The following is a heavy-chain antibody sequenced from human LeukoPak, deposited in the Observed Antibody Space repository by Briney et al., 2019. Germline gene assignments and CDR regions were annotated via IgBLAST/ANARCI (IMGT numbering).Heavy chain of an antibody. J-gene: IGHJ4*02. V-gene: IGHV1-69*01. CDR2: IIPIFGTA. CDR1: GGTFSSYA. D-gene: IGHD3-10*01. CDR3: ARIRYYGSGRGYYFDY. Sequence: SVKVSCKASGGTFSSYAISWVRQAPGQGLEWMGGIIPIFGTANYAQKFQGRVTITADESTSTAYMELSSLRSEDTAVYYCARIRYYGSGRGYYFDYWAREPWSPSPQ.